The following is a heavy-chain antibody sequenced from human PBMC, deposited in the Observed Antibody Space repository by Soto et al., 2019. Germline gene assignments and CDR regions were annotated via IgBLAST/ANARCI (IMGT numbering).Heavy chain of an antibody. J-gene: IGHJ3*02. Sequence: SVKVSCKASGGTFSSYTISGVRQAPGQGLEWMGRIIPILGIANYAQKFQGRVTITADKSTSTAYMELSSLRSEDTAVYYCARTGGSGYLSRAFDIWGQGTMVTVSS. V-gene: IGHV1-69*02. CDR1: GGTFSSYT. CDR2: IIPILGIA. CDR3: ARTGGSGYLSRAFDI. D-gene: IGHD3-22*01.